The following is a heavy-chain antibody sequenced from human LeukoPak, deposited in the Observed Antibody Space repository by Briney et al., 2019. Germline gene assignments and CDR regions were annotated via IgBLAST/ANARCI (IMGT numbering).Heavy chain of an antibody. Sequence: GGSLRLSCAASRFTFSSYWMSWVRQAPGKGLEWVANIKEDGSEKYYVDSVKGRFTISRDNAKNSLYLQMNSLRVEDTAVYYCARDSVHGYYDSSGYSTLFDYWGQGTLVTVSS. D-gene: IGHD3-22*01. CDR1: RFTFSSYW. CDR2: IKEDGSEK. CDR3: ARDSVHGYYDSSGYSTLFDY. J-gene: IGHJ4*02. V-gene: IGHV3-7*01.